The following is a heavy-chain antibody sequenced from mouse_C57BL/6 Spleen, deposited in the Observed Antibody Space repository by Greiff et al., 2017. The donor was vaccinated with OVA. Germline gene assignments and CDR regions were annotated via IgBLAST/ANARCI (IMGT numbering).Heavy chain of an antibody. Sequence: VQLQQSGPELVKPGASVKISCKASGYTFTDYYMNWVKQSHGKSLEWIGDINPNNGGTSYNQKFKGKATLTVDKSSSTAYMELRSLTSEDSAVYYCARVGATVVAHWYFDVWGTGTTVTVSS. CDR3: ARVGATVVAHWYFDV. CDR2: INPNNGGT. D-gene: IGHD1-1*01. V-gene: IGHV1-26*01. CDR1: GYTFTDYY. J-gene: IGHJ1*03.